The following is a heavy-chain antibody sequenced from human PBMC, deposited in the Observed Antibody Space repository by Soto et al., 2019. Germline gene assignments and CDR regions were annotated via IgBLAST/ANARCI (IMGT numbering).Heavy chain of an antibody. CDR3: AEDCPGGYSDY. Sequence: GGSLRLSCAASGFTFSSYGMHWVRQAPGKGLEWVAVISYDGSNKYYADSVKGRFTISGDNSKNTLYLQMNSLRAEDTAVYYCAEDCPGGYSDYWGQGTLVTVSS. J-gene: IGHJ4*02. V-gene: IGHV3-30*18. CDR1: GFTFSSYG. D-gene: IGHD5-18*01. CDR2: ISYDGSNK.